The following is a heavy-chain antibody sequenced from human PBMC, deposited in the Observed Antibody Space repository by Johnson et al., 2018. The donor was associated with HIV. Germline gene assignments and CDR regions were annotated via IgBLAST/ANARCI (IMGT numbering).Heavy chain of an antibody. J-gene: IGHJ3*01. CDR1: GFTFSNYG. CDR3: VKMYYNFWSGYSAQMDAFDV. V-gene: IGHV3-30*18. Sequence: QVQLVESGGGLVQPGGSLRLSCAASGFTFSNYGMHWVRQSPGRGLEWVAVILNDGTNQFYADSVTGRFTISRDNSKNTLYLEMYSLRVEDTAVYYCVKMYYNFWSGYSAQMDAFDVWGQGTMVTVSS. CDR2: ILNDGTNQ. D-gene: IGHD3-3*01.